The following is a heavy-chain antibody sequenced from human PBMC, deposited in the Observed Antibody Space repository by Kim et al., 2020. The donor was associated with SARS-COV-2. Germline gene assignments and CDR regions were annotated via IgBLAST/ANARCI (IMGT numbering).Heavy chain of an antibody. V-gene: IGHV4-59*08. J-gene: IGHJ6*02. Sequence: SRVTISVDTSKNQFSLKLSSVTAADTAVYYCARHGGLAVAASRYYYGMDVWGQGTTVTVSS. D-gene: IGHD6-19*01. CDR3: ARHGGLAVAASRYYYGMDV.